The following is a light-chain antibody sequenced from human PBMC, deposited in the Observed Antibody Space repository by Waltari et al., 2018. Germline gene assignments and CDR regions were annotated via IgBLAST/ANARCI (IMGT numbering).Light chain of an antibody. V-gene: IGLV2-11*01. Sequence: QSALTQPRSVSGSPGQSVTISCAGTSSDVGGYSSVSWYQQHPGNAPKLMLYDVTKPPSGVPDRFSGSKSGNTASLTISGLQAEDEADYYCCSYAGSHWVFGGGTKLTVL. CDR3: CSYAGSHWV. J-gene: IGLJ3*02. CDR2: DVT. CDR1: SSDVGGYSS.